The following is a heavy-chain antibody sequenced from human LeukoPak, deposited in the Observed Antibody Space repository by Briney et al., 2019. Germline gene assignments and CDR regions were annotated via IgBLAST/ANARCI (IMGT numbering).Heavy chain of an antibody. CDR3: AIAAAGTRYYYYYYGMDV. CDR2: FDPEDGET. V-gene: IGHV1-24*01. Sequence: GASVKVSCKVSGYTLTELSMHWVRQAPGKGLEWMGGFDPEDGETIYAQKFQGRVTMTEDTSTDTAYMELSSLRSEDTAVYYCAIAAAGTRYYYYYYGMDVWGQGTTVTVSS. CDR1: GYTLTELS. J-gene: IGHJ6*02. D-gene: IGHD6-13*01.